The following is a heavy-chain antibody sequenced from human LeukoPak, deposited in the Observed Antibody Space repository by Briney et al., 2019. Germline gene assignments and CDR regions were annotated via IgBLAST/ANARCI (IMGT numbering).Heavy chain of an antibody. V-gene: IGHV5-51*01. Sequence: EESLKISCKGSGYSINNYWIGWVRQMPGKGLEWMGIIYPADSDIRYSPSFQGQVTISADKSISTAYLQWSSLKASDTAMYYCARQDSSGMDGMDVWGQGTTVTVSS. CDR2: IYPADSDI. CDR1: GYSINNYW. J-gene: IGHJ6*02. CDR3: ARQDSSGMDGMDV. D-gene: IGHD6-19*01.